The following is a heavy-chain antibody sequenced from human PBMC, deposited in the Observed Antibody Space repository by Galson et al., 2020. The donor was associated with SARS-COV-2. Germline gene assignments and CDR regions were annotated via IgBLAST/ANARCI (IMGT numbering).Heavy chain of an antibody. CDR1: GFTFSSYW. J-gene: IGHJ6*02. Sequence: GESLKISCAAPGFTFSSYWMHWVRQAPGKGLVWVSRINSDGSSTSYADSVKGRFTISRDNAKNTLYLQMNSLRAEDTAVYYCARGTLYYDILTGYYAPGGNYYYGMDVWGQGTTVTVSS. CDR3: ARGTLYYDILTGYYAPGGNYYYGMDV. V-gene: IGHV3-74*01. CDR2: INSDGSST. D-gene: IGHD3-9*01.